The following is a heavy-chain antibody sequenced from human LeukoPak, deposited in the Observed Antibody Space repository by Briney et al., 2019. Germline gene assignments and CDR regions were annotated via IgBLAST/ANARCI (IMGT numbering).Heavy chain of an antibody. CDR2: INPSGGST. V-gene: IGHV1-46*01. CDR3: ARVPYCSGGSCYSGFDY. Sequence: ASVKVSCKASGYTFTSYYMHWVRQAPGQGLEWMGIINPSGGSTSYAQKFRGRVTMTRDTSTSTVYMELSSLRSEDTAVYYCARVPYCSGGSCYSGFDYWGQGTLVTVSS. J-gene: IGHJ4*02. D-gene: IGHD2-15*01. CDR1: GYTFTSYY.